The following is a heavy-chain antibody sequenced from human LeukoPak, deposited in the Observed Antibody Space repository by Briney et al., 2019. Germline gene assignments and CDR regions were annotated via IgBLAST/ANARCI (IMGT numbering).Heavy chain of an antibody. V-gene: IGHV4-59*01. CDR1: DGSISSYY. CDR2: IYYSGST. Sequence: PSETLSLTCTVSDGSISSYYWSWIRQPPGKGLEWIGYIYYSGSTNYNPSLKSRVTISVDTSKNQFSLKLSSVTAADTAVYYCARHYYDSSGYYDAFDIWGQGTMVTVSS. J-gene: IGHJ3*02. CDR3: ARHYYDSSGYYDAFDI. D-gene: IGHD3-22*01.